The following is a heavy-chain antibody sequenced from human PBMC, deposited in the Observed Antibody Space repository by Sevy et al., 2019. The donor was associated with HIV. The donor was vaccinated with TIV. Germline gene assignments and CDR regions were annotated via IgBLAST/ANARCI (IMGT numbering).Heavy chain of an antibody. CDR3: ARGLSSGWFDAFDI. D-gene: IGHD6-19*01. V-gene: IGHV1-8*01. CDR2: MNPNGGNT. Sequence: ASVKVSCKASGYTFTSYDINWVRQATGQGLEWMGWMNPNGGNTGYAQKFQGRVTMTRNTSISTAYMELSSLRSEDTAVYYCARGLSSGWFDAFDIWGQGTMVTVSS. CDR1: GYTFTSYD. J-gene: IGHJ3*02.